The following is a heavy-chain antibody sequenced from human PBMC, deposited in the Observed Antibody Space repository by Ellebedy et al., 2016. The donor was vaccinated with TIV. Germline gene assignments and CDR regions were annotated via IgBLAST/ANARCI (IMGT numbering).Heavy chain of an antibody. J-gene: IGHJ4*02. V-gene: IGHV3-33*01. Sequence: GESLKISCAASGVTFSSYGMHWVRQAPGKGLEWVAVRWYDGSDKYYADSVKGRFTISRDNSKNTLYLQMNSLRSGDTAVYYCARDSIAYFEDNDYAYFDLWGQGTLVTVSS. CDR2: RWYDGSDK. D-gene: IGHD2/OR15-2a*01. CDR1: GVTFSSYG. CDR3: ARDSIAYFEDNDYAYFDL.